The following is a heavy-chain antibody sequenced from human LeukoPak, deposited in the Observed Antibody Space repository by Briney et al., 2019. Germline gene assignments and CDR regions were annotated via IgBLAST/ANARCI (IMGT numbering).Heavy chain of an antibody. CDR1: GFTFSSYW. J-gene: IGHJ4*02. CDR2: IKQDGSEK. CDR3: ARVSYDILTGYDLYYFDY. D-gene: IGHD3-9*01. V-gene: IGHV3-7*01. Sequence: GGSLRLSCAASGFTFSSYWMSWVRQAPGKGLEWVANIKQDGSEKYYVDSVKGRFTISRDNAKNSLYLQMNSLRAEDTAVYYCARVSYDILTGYDLYYFDYWGQGTLVTVSS.